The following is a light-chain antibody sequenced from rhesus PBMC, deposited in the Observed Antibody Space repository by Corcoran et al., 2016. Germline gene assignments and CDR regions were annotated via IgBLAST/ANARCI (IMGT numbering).Light chain of an antibody. Sequence: DIQLTQSPSSLSASVGDRVTITCRASQGISSYLAWYQQKPGKAPKLLIYDASNLQSGVPSRFSGSGSGTDFTRPISSLRPEDFAVYYCQQRNSYPPTFGGGTKVEIK. CDR1: QGISSY. CDR2: DAS. V-gene: IGKV1-38*01. J-gene: IGKJ4*01. CDR3: QQRNSYPPT.